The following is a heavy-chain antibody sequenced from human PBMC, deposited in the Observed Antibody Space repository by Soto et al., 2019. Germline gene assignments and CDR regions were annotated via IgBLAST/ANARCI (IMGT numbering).Heavy chain of an antibody. V-gene: IGHV4-39*02. Sequence: SETLSLTCTVSGGSISSSSYYWGWIRQPPGKGLEWIGSIYYSGSTYYNPSLKSRVTISVDTSKNQFSLKLSSVTAADTAVYYCAREIAYYGSGSYSFPPYGVDVWGQGTTVTVSS. CDR1: GGSISSSSYY. CDR3: AREIAYYGSGSYSFPPYGVDV. D-gene: IGHD3-10*01. CDR2: IYYSGST. J-gene: IGHJ6*02.